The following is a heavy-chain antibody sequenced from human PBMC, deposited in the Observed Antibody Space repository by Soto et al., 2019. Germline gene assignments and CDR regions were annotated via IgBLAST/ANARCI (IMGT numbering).Heavy chain of an antibody. V-gene: IGHV4-59*01. J-gene: IGHJ4*02. CDR2: IYYSGST. CDR1: GGSISSYY. CDR3: ARFGVGATNPAFVDY. Sequence: QVQLQESGPGLVKPSETLSLTCTVSGGSISSYYWSWIRQPPGKGLEWIGYIYYSGSTNYNPSLKSRVTISVGTSKTQFSLKLSSVTAADTAVYYCARFGVGATNPAFVDYWGQGTLVTVSS. D-gene: IGHD1-26*01.